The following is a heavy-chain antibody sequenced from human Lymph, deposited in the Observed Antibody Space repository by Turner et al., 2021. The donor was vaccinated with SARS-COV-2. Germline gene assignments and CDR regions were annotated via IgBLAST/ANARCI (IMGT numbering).Heavy chain of an antibody. V-gene: IGHV3-30-3*01. CDR2: ISYDGSNK. CDR1: GFPFSSYA. Sequence: QVQLVESGGGVVQPGRSLRLSCSASGFPFSSYAMYWVRQAPGKGLEWVAVISYDGSNKYYADSVKGRFTISRDNSKNTLYLQMNSLRAEDTAVYYCARGDYYGSGSYPGKTFDCWGQGTLVTVSS. J-gene: IGHJ4*02. CDR3: ARGDYYGSGSYPGKTFDC. D-gene: IGHD3-10*01.